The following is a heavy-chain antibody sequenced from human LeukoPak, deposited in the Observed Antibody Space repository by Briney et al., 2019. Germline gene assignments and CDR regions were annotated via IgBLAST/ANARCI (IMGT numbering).Heavy chain of an antibody. CDR3: ARDFRGGYDFWSGYYTPYYFDY. D-gene: IGHD3-3*01. CDR2: IYYSGST. Sequence: SETLSLTCTVSGGSISSYYWGWIRQPPGKGLEWIGSIYYSGSTYYNPSLKSRVTISVDTSKNHFSLKLSSVTAADTAVYYCARDFRGGYDFWSGYYTPYYFDYWGQGTLVTVSP. V-gene: IGHV4-39*07. CDR1: GGSISSYY. J-gene: IGHJ4*02.